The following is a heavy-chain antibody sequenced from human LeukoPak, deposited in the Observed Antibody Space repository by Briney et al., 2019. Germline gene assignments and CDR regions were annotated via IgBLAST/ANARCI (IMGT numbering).Heavy chain of an antibody. CDR1: GFTFSSYA. CDR3: ARTRGYSYGPHDAFDI. V-gene: IGHV3-30*04. Sequence: PGGSLRLSCAASGFTFSSYAMHWVRQAPGKGLEWVAVISYGGSNKYYADSVKGRFTISRDNSKNTLYLQMNSLRAEDTAVYYCARTRGYSYGPHDAFDIWGQGTMVTVSS. D-gene: IGHD5-18*01. CDR2: ISYGGSNK. J-gene: IGHJ3*02.